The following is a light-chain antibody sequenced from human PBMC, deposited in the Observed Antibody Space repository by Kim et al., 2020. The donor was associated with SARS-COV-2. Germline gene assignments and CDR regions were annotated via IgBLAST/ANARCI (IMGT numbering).Light chain of an antibody. CDR3: QKYNSPPLT. Sequence: ASVGYRVTITCRASQAIGIFLGWYQQKPGKVPKLLISGASTLQPGVSSRFSGSGSGTEFTLTISSLRPEDLGTYYCQKYNSPPLTFGGGTKVDIK. J-gene: IGKJ4*01. CDR2: GAS. V-gene: IGKV1-27*01. CDR1: QAIGIF.